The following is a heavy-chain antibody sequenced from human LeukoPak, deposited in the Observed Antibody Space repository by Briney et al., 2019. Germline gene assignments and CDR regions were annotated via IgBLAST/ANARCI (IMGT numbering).Heavy chain of an antibody. D-gene: IGHD6-13*01. CDR2: IYYTGST. CDR1: GGSISSYY. CDR3: ARGSKAAPGTFDY. J-gene: IGHJ4*02. V-gene: IGHV4-59*01. Sequence: SETLSLTCAVSGGSISSYYWSWIRQPPGKGLEWIGYIYYTGSTDYNPSLKSRVAISVDTSKNQFSLKLSSVTAADTAVYYCARGSKAAPGTFDYWGQGTLVTVSS.